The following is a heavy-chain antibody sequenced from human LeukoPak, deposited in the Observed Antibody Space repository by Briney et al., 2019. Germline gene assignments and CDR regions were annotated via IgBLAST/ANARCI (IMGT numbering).Heavy chain of an antibody. CDR3: AKDPVADLEYFDY. D-gene: IGHD6-19*01. V-gene: IGHV3-53*01. J-gene: IGHJ4*02. Sequence: GGSLRLSCAASGFTVSSNYMSWVRQAPGKGLEWVSVIYSGGSTYYADSVKGRFTISRDNSKNTLYLQMNSLRAEDTAVYYCAKDPVADLEYFDYWGQGTLVTVSS. CDR2: IYSGGST. CDR1: GFTVSSNY.